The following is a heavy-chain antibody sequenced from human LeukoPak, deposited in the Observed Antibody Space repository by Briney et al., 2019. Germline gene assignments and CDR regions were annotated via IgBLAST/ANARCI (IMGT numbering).Heavy chain of an antibody. CDR1: EFVFSDYY. Sequence: GGSLTLSCAASEFVFSDYYMSWIRQAPGKGLEWVSYISDSGSTIYYADSVKGRFTISRDNVKNSLYLQMNGLRAEDTAVYYCAREMEGDYGSGTFFDLWGQGNMVTVSS. D-gene: IGHD3-10*01. J-gene: IGHJ4*02. CDR2: ISDSGSTI. CDR3: AREMEGDYGSGTFFDL. V-gene: IGHV3-11*01.